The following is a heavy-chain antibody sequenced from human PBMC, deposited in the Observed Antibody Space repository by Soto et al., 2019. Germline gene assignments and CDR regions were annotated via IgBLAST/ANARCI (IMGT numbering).Heavy chain of an antibody. CDR2: ISYDGSNK. CDR1: GFTFSSYG. D-gene: IGHD2-15*01. Sequence: PGGSLRLSCAASGFTFSSYGMHWVRQAPGKGLEWVAVISYDGSNKYYADSVKGRFTISRDNSKNTLYLQMNSLRAEDTAVYYCAKGHCSGGSCYGSVGSNFDYWGQGTLVTVSS. J-gene: IGHJ4*02. CDR3: AKGHCSGGSCYGSVGSNFDY. V-gene: IGHV3-30*18.